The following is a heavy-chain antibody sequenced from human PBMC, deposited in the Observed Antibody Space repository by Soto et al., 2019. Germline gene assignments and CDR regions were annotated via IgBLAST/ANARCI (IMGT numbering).Heavy chain of an antibody. D-gene: IGHD5-12*01. CDR1: GFTFSSYA. Sequence: HPGGSLRLSCVASGFTFSSYAMSWVRQAPGQGLEWVSYISSSGSTIYYADSVKGRFTISRDNAKNSLYLQMNSLRVEDTAVYYCARGYSGYQDWGQGTLVTVSS. CDR3: ARGYSGYQD. CDR2: ISSSGSTI. J-gene: IGHJ4*02. V-gene: IGHV3-48*01.